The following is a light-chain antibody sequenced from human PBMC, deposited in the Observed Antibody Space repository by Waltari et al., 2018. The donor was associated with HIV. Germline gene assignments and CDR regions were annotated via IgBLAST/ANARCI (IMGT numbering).Light chain of an antibody. CDR2: RNN. J-gene: IGLJ2*01. Sequence: QSVLTQPPSAYGTPGQRVTISCSGSSSNIGRNYVFWYQQLPGTAPKLLIYRNNQRPSGFPDRFSGSKSGTSASLAISGLRSEDEGDYYCAAWDDNLSGLFGGGTKLTVL. CDR3: AAWDDNLSGL. CDR1: SSNIGRNY. V-gene: IGLV1-47*01.